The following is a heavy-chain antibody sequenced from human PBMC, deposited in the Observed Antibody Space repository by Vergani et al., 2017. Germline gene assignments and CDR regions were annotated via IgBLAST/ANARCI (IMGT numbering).Heavy chain of an antibody. D-gene: IGHD3-22*01. V-gene: IGHV5-51*01. J-gene: IGHJ4*02. Sequence: EVQLVQSGADVKKPGESLKISCQISGYSFTNYWIVWVRQMPGKGLEWMGIIHPADSDTRYSPSFQGQVTISVDKSISTAYLQRSSLRASDSAMYYCARLYGRDSSGSKYFDYWGQGTLVTVSS. CDR3: ARLYGRDSSGSKYFDY. CDR2: IHPADSDT. CDR1: GYSFTNYW.